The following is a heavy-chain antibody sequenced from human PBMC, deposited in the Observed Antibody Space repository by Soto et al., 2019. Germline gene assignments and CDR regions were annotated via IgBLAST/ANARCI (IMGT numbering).Heavy chain of an antibody. D-gene: IGHD5-12*01. CDR3: AKGAEGYVVAALDY. V-gene: IGHV3-23*01. J-gene: IGHJ4*02. CDR2: ITGSGRST. Sequence: EVQLLESGGGFVQPGGSLRLSCAASGFTFSDYAMTWVRQAPGKGLEWVSAITGSGRSTYYAESVKGRFTISRDNSKSTLYRQMNSLRAEDTATYYWAKGAEGYVVAALDYWGQGTLVTVSS. CDR1: GFTFSDYA.